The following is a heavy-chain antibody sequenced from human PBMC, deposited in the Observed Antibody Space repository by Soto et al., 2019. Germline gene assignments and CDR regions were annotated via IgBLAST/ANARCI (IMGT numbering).Heavy chain of an antibody. CDR1: GYTLTELS. D-gene: IGHD1-26*01. J-gene: IGHJ5*02. V-gene: IGHV1-24*01. Sequence: ASVKVSCKVSGYTLTELSMHWVRQAPGKGLEWMGGFDPDDGKTIYAQKFQGRVTMTEDTSTDTAYMELSSLRSEDTAVFYCALYSGKYSGLGPSWGQGTLVTVSS. CDR2: FDPDDGKT. CDR3: ALYSGKYSGLGPS.